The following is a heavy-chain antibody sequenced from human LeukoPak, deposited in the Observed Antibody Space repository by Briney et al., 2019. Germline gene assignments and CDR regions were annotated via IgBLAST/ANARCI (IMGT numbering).Heavy chain of an antibody. Sequence: PGGSLTLSCQASGFTFYMYAMSWVRQAPGKGLEWVANIKQDASEKYYVDSVRGRFTISRDNAKNSLYLQMDSLRGEDTAVYFCARGVAALMDDWGKGTTVTVSS. D-gene: IGHD6-6*01. CDR2: IKQDASEK. V-gene: IGHV3-7*04. J-gene: IGHJ6*03. CDR3: ARGVAALMDD. CDR1: GFTFYMYA.